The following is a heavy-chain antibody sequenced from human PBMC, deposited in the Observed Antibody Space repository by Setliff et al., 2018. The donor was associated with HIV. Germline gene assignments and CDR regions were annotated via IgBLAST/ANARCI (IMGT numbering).Heavy chain of an antibody. J-gene: IGHJ6*03. V-gene: IGHV4-34*10. CDR2: IDHSGGT. CDR3: GRTMTYYYLCMDV. Sequence: LSLTCAVYGGSFRGYYWSWIRQTPGKGLERIGEIDHSGGTKYNPSLKSRIAMSIDKSKNQVSLELSSVTAADTAVYYCGRTMTYYYLCMDVWGNGTTVTVSS. CDR1: GGSFRGYY.